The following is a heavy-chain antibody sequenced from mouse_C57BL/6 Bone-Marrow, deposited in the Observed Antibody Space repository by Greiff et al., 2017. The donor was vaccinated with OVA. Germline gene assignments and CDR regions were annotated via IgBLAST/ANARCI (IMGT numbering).Heavy chain of an antibody. J-gene: IGHJ2*01. D-gene: IGHD2-5*01. CDR1: GFSLTSYG. V-gene: IGHV2-5*01. Sequence: VQLQQSGPGLVQPSQSLSITCTVSGFSLTSYGVHWVRQSPGKGLEWLGVIWRGGSTDYNAAFMSRLSITKDNSKSQVFFKMNSLQADDTAIYCCAKSPPYYSNSYYFDYWGQGTTLTVSS. CDR3: AKSPPYYSNSYYFDY. CDR2: IWRGGST.